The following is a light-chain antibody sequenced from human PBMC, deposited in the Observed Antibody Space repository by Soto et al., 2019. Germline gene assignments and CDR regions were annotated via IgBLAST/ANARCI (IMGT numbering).Light chain of an antibody. CDR3: AAWDAGVSGPA. Sequence: QSVLTQPPPASGTPGQRVTISCSGSSSNIGSKYVYWYQQLPGTAPKLLMYRNNQRPSGVPDRFSGSKSGTSASLAISGLRSEDEADYYCAAWDAGVSGPAFGGGTQLTVL. V-gene: IGLV1-47*01. CDR1: SSNIGSKY. J-gene: IGLJ7*01. CDR2: RNN.